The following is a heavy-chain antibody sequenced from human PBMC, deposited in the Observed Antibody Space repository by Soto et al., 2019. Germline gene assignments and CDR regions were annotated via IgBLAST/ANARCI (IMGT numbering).Heavy chain of an antibody. D-gene: IGHD5-18*01. V-gene: IGHV4-39*01. CDR2: IYYSGST. Sequence: SETLSLTCTVSGGSISSSSYYWGWIRQPPGKGLEWIGSIYYSGSTYYNPSLKSRVTISVDTSKNQFSLKLSSVTAADTAVYYCASPRGYSYRLDYTDVWGKGTTVTVSS. CDR1: GGSISSSSYY. CDR3: ASPRGYSYRLDYTDV. J-gene: IGHJ6*03.